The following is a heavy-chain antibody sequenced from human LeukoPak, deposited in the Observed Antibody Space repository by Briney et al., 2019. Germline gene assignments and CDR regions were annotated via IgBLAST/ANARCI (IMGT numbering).Heavy chain of an antibody. CDR1: GFTFSSYE. D-gene: IGHD3-10*01. Sequence: GGSLRLSCAASGFTFSSYEMNWVRQAPGKGLEWVSYISSSGSTIYYADSVKGRFTISRDNAKNSLYLQMNSLRAEDTAVYYCARDQNYYGSGSYGGYWGQGTLVTVSS. J-gene: IGHJ4*02. V-gene: IGHV3-48*03. CDR3: ARDQNYYGSGSYGGY. CDR2: ISSSGSTI.